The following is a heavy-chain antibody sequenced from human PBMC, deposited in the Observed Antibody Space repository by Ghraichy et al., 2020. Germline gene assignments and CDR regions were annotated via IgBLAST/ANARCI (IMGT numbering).Heavy chain of an antibody. J-gene: IGHJ6*04. D-gene: IGHD5-12*01. V-gene: IGHV1-24*01. CDR2: FDPEDGET. CDR1: GYTLTHLS. Sequence: ASVKVSCKVSGYTLTHLSMHWVRQAPGKGLEWIGGFDPEDGETIYAQKFQGRVTMTEDTSTDTAYMELSSLRSEDTAVYYCATDSSDDIMVATKGGYYYYGMDVFCLGTTVTVSS. CDR3: ATDSSDDIMVATKGGYYYYGMDV.